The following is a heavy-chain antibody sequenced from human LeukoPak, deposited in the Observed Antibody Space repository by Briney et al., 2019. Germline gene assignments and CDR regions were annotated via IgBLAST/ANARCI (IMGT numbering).Heavy chain of an antibody. CDR1: GGSLSDYY. J-gene: IGHJ4*01. Sequence: PSETLSLTCAVYGGSLSDYYWSWIRQPPGKGLEWIGEINHSGSTNYNPSLKSRVTISVDTSKNQSSLKLSSVTAADTAAYHCARSTWGHLDWGAGTLVTVSS. CDR2: INHSGST. D-gene: IGHD3-16*01. CDR3: ARSTWGHLD. V-gene: IGHV4-34*01.